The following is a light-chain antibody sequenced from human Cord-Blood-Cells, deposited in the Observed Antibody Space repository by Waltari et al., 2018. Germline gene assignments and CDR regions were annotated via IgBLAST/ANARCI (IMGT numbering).Light chain of an antibody. CDR2: DVS. CDR1: SSDVGGYNY. J-gene: IGLJ3*02. CDR3: SSYTSSSTWV. V-gene: IGLV2-14*01. Sequence: QSALTQPASVSGSPGQSITISCTGTSSDVGGYNYVSWYQQHPGKAPKLMIYDVSKCRSXXCTXXXGSKAGNTXXLTIXGLQAEDEADYYCSSYTSSSTWVFGGGTXLTVL.